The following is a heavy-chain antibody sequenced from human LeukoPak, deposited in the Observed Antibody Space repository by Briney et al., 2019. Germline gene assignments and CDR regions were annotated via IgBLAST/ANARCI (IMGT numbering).Heavy chain of an antibody. D-gene: IGHD2-15*01. CDR3: ARDNLALNTLDV. J-gene: IGHJ6*02. CDR1: GGSMTTYY. V-gene: IGHV4-59*01. Sequence: SETLSLTCTVSGGSMTTYYWTWIRQPPGKGLEWIGYISYSGSTNYNPSLQSRLTISVDTSENQFSLKLSSVTAADTAVYCCARDNLALNTLDVWGQGTTVTVSS. CDR2: ISYSGST.